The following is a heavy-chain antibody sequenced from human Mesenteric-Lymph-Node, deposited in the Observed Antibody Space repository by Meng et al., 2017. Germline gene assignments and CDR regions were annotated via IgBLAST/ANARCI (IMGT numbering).Heavy chain of an antibody. D-gene: IGHD5-12*01. V-gene: IGHV1-2*06. CDR3: ARYSGYDLYYYGMDV. CDR1: GYTFIGDY. Sequence: ASVKVSCKVSGYTFIGDYIHWVRQAPGQGLEWMGRIKPNSAATKYYAQKFQGRVTMTRDTSITTVYMELSGLRSDDTAVYYCARYSGYDLYYYGMDVWGQGTTVTVSS. CDR2: IKPNSAAT. J-gene: IGHJ6*02.